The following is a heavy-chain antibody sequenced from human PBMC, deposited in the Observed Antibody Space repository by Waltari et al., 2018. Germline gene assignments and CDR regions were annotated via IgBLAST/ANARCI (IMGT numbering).Heavy chain of an antibody. CDR1: GGSISSHY. CDR3: ARALRKYSSGWSNWFDP. J-gene: IGHJ5*02. D-gene: IGHD6-19*01. V-gene: IGHV4-59*11. Sequence: QVQLQESGPGLVKPSETLSLTCTVSGGSISSHYWSWIRQPPGKGLEWIGYIYYSGGTNYTPSLNSRVTISVDTSKNQFSLKLSSVTAADTAVYYCARALRKYSSGWSNWFDPWGQGTLVTVSS. CDR2: IYYSGGT.